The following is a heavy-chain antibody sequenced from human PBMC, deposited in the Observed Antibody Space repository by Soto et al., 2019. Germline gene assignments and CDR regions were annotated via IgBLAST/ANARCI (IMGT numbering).Heavy chain of an antibody. D-gene: IGHD2-15*01. Sequence: ASVKVSCKASGGTFSSYTISWVRQAPGQGLEWMGRITPILGIANYAQKFQGRVTITADKSTSTAYMELSSLRSEDTAVYYCASPRYCSGGSCVDPSDPYYYYMDVWGKGTTVTVSS. V-gene: IGHV1-69*02. J-gene: IGHJ6*03. CDR1: GGTFSSYT. CDR3: ASPRYCSGGSCVDPSDPYYYYMDV. CDR2: ITPILGIA.